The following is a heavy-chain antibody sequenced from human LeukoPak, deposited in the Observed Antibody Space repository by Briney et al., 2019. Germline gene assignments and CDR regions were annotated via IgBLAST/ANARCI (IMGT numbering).Heavy chain of an antibody. V-gene: IGHV3-23*01. J-gene: IGHJ4*02. Sequence: GGSLRLSCAASGFTFSSYDMTWVCQAPGKGLEWVSGINGSGGSTYYAGSVKGRFTISRDNSKNTLYLQMNSLRAEDTAVYYCANPARTDYTDYWGQGTLVTVSS. D-gene: IGHD1-14*01. CDR2: INGSGGST. CDR3: ANPARTDYTDY. CDR1: GFTFSSYD.